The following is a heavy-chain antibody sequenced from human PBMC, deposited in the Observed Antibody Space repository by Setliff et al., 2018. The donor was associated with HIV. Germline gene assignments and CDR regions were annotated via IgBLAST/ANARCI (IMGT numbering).Heavy chain of an antibody. J-gene: IGHJ4*02. Sequence: GASVKVSCKASGGTFSSYAISWVRQAPGQGLEWMGWISAYNGNTNYAQKLQGRVTMATDTSTSTAYMELRRLRSDDTAVYYCARDFGQDPILYYFDYWGQGTLVTVSS. CDR2: ISAYNGNT. CDR3: ARDFGQDPILYYFDY. CDR1: GGTFSSYA. V-gene: IGHV1-18*01. D-gene: IGHD2-8*02.